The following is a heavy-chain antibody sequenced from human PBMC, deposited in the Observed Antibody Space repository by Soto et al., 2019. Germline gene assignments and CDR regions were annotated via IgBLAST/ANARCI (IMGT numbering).Heavy chain of an antibody. V-gene: IGHV1-18*01. CDR2: ISAYNGNT. CDR3: ARDRGSYALDY. CDR1: GYTFTSYG. J-gene: IGHJ4*02. Sequence: QVQLVQSGAEVKKPGASVKVSCKASGYTFTSYGISWVRQAPGQGLEWMGWISAYNGNTNYEQKLQGRVTTTTDTSTSTAYKEVRSLRSDDTAVYYCARDRGSYALDYWGQGTLVTVSS. D-gene: IGHD1-26*01.